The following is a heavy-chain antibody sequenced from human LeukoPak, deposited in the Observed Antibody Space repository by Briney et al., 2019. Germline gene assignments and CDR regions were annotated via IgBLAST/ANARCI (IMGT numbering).Heavy chain of an antibody. V-gene: IGHV4-4*07. J-gene: IGHJ4*02. CDR1: GGSVSSYY. CDR3: ARGHNSGWRNFDY. D-gene: IGHD6-19*01. Sequence: KSSETLSLTCTVSGGSVSSYYWNWIRQPAGKGLEWIGHIYIRGATNYNPSVKSRVTMSVDTSKNQFSLKVSSVTAADTAVYYCARGHNSGWRNFDYWGQGNLVTVSS. CDR2: IYIRGAT.